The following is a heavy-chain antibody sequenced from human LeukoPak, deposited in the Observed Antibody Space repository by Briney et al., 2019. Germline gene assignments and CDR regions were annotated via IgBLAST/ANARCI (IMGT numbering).Heavy chain of an antibody. J-gene: IGHJ6*02. Sequence: ASVKVSCKVSGYTLTELSMHWVRQAPGKGLEWMGGFDPEDGETIYAQKFQGRVTMTRDTSTSTVYMELSSLRSEDTAVYYCAREPTVTTKDYYYYGMDVWGQGTTVTVSS. V-gene: IGHV1-24*01. CDR1: GYTLTELS. D-gene: IGHD4-17*01. CDR3: AREPTVTTKDYYYYGMDV. CDR2: FDPEDGET.